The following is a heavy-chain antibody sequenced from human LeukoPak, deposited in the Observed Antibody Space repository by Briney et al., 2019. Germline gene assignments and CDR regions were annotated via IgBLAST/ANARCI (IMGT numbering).Heavy chain of an antibody. CDR2: IKQDGSEK. V-gene: IGHV3-7*03. CDR3: ARDLLPYYYYGMDV. J-gene: IGHJ6*02. CDR1: GFTFSSYW. Sequence: QAGGSLRLSCAASGFTFSSYWMSWVRQAPGKGLEWVANIKQDGSEKYYVDSVKGRFTISRDNAKNSLYLQMNSLRAEDTAVYYCARDLLPYYYYGMDVWGQGTTVTVSS.